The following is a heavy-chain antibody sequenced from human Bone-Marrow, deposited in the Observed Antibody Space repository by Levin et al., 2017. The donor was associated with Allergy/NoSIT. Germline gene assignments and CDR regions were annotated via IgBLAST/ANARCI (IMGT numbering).Heavy chain of an antibody. J-gene: IGHJ6*02. CDR1: GFDVNDFY. CDR3: ARVARVGGTWSYAYATDV. CDR2: MSSSGTNI. Sequence: PGGSLRLSCAASGFDVNDFYMTWIRQAPGKGLEWVSYMSSSGTNINFADSVKGRFTISRDNAKNSLFLQMNNLRAEDSALYYCARVARVGGTWSYAYATDVWGQGTTVTVSS. D-gene: IGHD1-26*01. V-gene: IGHV3-11*01.